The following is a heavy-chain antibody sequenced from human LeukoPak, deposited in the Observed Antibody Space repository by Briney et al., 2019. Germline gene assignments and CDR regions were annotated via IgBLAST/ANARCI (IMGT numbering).Heavy chain of an antibody. V-gene: IGHV4-30-4*01. Sequence: SETLSLTCTVSGGSISSGDYYWSWIRQPPGKGLEWIGYIYYSGSTYYNPSLKSRVTMSVDTSKNQFSLKLSSVTAADTAVYYCARECSGGDFDYWGQGTLVTVSS. CDR3: ARECSGGDFDY. CDR2: IYYSGST. CDR1: GGSISSGDYY. J-gene: IGHJ4*02. D-gene: IGHD6-25*01.